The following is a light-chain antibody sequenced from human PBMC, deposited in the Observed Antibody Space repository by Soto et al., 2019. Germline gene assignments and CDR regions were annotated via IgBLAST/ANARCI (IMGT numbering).Light chain of an antibody. CDR3: SSIATTSLVV. Sequence: QSVLTQPASVSGSPGQSITISCTGTSSDIGGYNYVSWYRQHPGKAPKLIIYDVGDRPSGVSNRFSGSKSGYTASLTISGLQAEDEDDYNCSSIATTSLVVFVGGTKVTVL. J-gene: IGLJ2*01. V-gene: IGLV2-14*03. CDR1: SSDIGGYNY. CDR2: DVG.